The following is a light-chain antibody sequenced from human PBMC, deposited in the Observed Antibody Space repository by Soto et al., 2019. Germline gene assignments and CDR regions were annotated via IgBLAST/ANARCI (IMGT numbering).Light chain of an antibody. Sequence: LSHSPDALSLYPGERATLSCRASQTVSSNYLAWCQQRPGQAPRLLIYDASNRATGIPARFSGSRSGTDFTPTISSLQPEDVATYYCQKYNIAPSWPFGQGTKVAIK. J-gene: IGKJ1*01. CDR1: QTVSSNY. CDR2: DAS. CDR3: QKYNIAPSWP. V-gene: IGKV3D-20*02.